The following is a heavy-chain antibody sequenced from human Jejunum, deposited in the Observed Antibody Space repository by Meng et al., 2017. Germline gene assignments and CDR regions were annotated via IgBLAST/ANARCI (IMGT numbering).Heavy chain of an antibody. D-gene: IGHD1-7*01. J-gene: IGHJ4*02. V-gene: IGHV3-48*03. CDR1: GFSFSGFQ. Sequence: GGSLRLSCAASGFSFSGFQMNWVRQAPGKGLEWVASISSTGTTIYYADSVKGRFTISRDNAKDSLFLQMNSLRAEDTAVYYCTRDSLYNGKYFAFDYWGQGTLVTVSS. CDR3: TRDSLYNGKYFAFDY. CDR2: ISSTGTTI.